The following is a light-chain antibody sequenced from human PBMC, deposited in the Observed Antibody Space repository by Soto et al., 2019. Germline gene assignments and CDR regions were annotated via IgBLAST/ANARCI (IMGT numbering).Light chain of an antibody. CDR1: SSVVGRYNL. Sequence: QSALTQPASVSGSPGQSITISCTGTSSVVGRYNLVSWYQHHPDKAPKIMIYEVTKRPSGVSNRFSGSKSGNTASLTISGLQAEDEADYYCCSYAGTSTYVFGTGTKVTVL. V-gene: IGLV2-23*02. CDR3: CSYAGTSTYV. J-gene: IGLJ1*01. CDR2: EVT.